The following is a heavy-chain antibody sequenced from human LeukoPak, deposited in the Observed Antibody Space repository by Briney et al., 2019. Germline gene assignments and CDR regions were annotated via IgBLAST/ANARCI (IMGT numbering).Heavy chain of an antibody. V-gene: IGHV3-23*01. D-gene: IGHD3-10*01. CDR1: GFTFSSYA. J-gene: IGHJ4*02. CDR3: AKGSFPHGEPSAY. Sequence: PGGSLRLSCAASGFTFSSYAMSWVRQAPGKGLEWVSAISGSGGSTYYADSVKGRFTISRDNSKNTLYLQMNSLRAEDTAVYYCAKGSFPHGEPSAYWFQRTEVTISA. CDR2: ISGSGGST.